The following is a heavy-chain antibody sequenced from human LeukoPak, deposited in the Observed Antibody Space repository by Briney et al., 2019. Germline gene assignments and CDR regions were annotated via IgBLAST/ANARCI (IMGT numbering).Heavy chain of an antibody. CDR2: INPSGGST. CDR1: GYTFTGYY. D-gene: IGHD1-26*01. Sequence: ASVKVSCKASGYTFTGYYMHWVRQAPGLGLEWMGIINPSGGSTTYALKFQGRVTMASDTSTSTVYMELSSLRSEETAVYYCAGDYSGSYNVWGQGTTVTISS. J-gene: IGHJ6*02. CDR3: AGDYSGSYNV. V-gene: IGHV1-46*01.